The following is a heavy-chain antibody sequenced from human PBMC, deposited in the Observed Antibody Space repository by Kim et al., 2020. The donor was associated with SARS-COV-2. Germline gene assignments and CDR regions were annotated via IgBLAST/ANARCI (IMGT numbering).Heavy chain of an antibody. D-gene: IGHD2-15*01. CDR2: INQDGSEK. J-gene: IGHJ4*02. Sequence: GGSLRLSCEASGFSFNNFWMSWVRQAPGKGLEWVANINQDGSEKKFLDSVKGRFTISRDNAKNSVYLQMNSLRVEESAVYYCARDAWWQRGTDGFDYWGQGTLVTVSS. V-gene: IGHV3-7*01. CDR1: GFSFNNFW. CDR3: ARDAWWQRGTDGFDY.